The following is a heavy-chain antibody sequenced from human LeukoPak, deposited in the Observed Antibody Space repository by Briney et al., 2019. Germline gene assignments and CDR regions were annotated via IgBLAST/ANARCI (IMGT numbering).Heavy chain of an antibody. CDR1: GGSISSSIYY. Sequence: SETLSLTCIVSGGSISSSIYYWGWIRQPPGKGLEWIGSIYYSGSTYYNPSPKSRVTISVDTSKNQFSLKLSSVTAADTAVYYCASRSNSGSYYSPFDYWGQGTLVTVSS. D-gene: IGHD1-26*01. V-gene: IGHV4-39*01. CDR2: IYYSGST. J-gene: IGHJ4*02. CDR3: ASRSNSGSYYSPFDY.